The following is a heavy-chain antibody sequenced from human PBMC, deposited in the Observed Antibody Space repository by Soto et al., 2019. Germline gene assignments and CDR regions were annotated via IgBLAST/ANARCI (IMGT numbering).Heavy chain of an antibody. CDR1: GFTFSSYG. J-gene: IGHJ4*02. CDR3: ARGYGSTSPYFDY. V-gene: IGHV3-33*01. Sequence: PGGSLRLSCAASGFTFSSYGMHWVRQAPGKGLEWVAVIWDDGSNKYYADSVKGRFTISRDNFKNMVYLQMNSLRAEDTAVYYCARGYGSTSPYFDYWGQGTLVTVSS. D-gene: IGHD6-6*01. CDR2: IWDDGSNK.